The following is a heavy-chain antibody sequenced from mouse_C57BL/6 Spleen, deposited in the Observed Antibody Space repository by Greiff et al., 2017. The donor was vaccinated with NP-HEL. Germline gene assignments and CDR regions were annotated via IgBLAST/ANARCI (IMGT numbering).Heavy chain of an antibody. V-gene: IGHV3-6*01. CDR1: GYSITSGYY. Sequence: EVQLQESGPGLVKPSQSLSLTCSVTGYSITSGYYWNWIRQFPGNKLEWMGYISYDGSNNYNPSLKNRISITRDTSKNQFFLKLNSVTTEDTATYYCAREGQLGYFDYWGQGTTLTVSS. CDR2: ISYDGSN. D-gene: IGHD4-1*02. CDR3: AREGQLGYFDY. J-gene: IGHJ2*01.